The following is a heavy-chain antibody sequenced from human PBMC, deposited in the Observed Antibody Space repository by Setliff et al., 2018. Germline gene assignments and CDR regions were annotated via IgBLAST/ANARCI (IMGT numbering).Heavy chain of an antibody. CDR1: GESIRSNNW. V-gene: IGHV4-4*02. CDR3: ARGRNIAIRLLDS. Sequence: SETLSLTCTVSGESIRSNNWWNWVRQPPGKGLEWIGDIYQSGTTNYNPSLKSRVTISIDTSKNQFSLNLRYVTAADTAVYYCARGRNIAIRLLDSWGQGNLVTVSS. CDR2: IYQSGTT. D-gene: IGHD5-18*01. J-gene: IGHJ4*02.